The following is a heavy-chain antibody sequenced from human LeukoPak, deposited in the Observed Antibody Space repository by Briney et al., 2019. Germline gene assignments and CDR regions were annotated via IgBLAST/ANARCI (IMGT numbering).Heavy chain of an antibody. D-gene: IGHD3-10*01. J-gene: IGHJ4*02. Sequence: SETLSLTCTVSGGFINTYYWICLRQPPGKGLEWIGYIYYSGSANYNPSLKSRVTISVDTSKNQFSLKLSSVTAADTAVCYCARSYGSGYYFGSWGQGTLVTVSS. V-gene: IGHV4-59*01. CDR1: GGFINTYY. CDR3: ARSYGSGYYFGS. CDR2: IYYSGSA.